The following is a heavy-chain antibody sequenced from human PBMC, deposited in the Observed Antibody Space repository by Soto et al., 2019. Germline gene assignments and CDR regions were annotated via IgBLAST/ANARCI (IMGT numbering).Heavy chain of an antibody. V-gene: IGHV1-18*01. Sequence: GASVKVSCKASDYTFTSYCIIWVRQAPVQGLEWIGWISVYNGNTNYAQKFRGRVTMTTDISTTTAYMEMRSLRSDDTAVYYFARSGSSWNLREFDYWGQGTLVSVSS. CDR3: ARSGSSWNLREFDY. CDR2: ISVYNGNT. J-gene: IGHJ4*02. D-gene: IGHD6-13*01. CDR1: DYTFTSYC.